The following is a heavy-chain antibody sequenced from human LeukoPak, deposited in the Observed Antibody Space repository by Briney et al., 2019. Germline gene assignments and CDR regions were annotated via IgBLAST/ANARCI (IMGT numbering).Heavy chain of an antibody. J-gene: IGHJ5*02. V-gene: IGHV4-39*01. CDR3: ARLGFCASTSCP. CDR1: GGSVGSSTYY. CDR2: ITYTGSA. D-gene: IGHD2-2*01. Sequence: SETLSLTCTVSGGSVGSSTYYWGWIRQPPGKGLEWIASITYTGSAYNPSLRSRVTISVDTSKNQFSLKLSSVTAADTAVYYCARLGFCASTSCPWGQGTLVTVSS.